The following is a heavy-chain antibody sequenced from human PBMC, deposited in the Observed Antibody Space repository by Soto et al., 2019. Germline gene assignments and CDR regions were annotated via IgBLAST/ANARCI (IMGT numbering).Heavy chain of an antibody. V-gene: IGHV3-21*04. CDR3: ASQVGDNWNPTNDMDV. Sequence: PGVPLRRFCPASGFTSSSYTMNWVRQAPWKGMVWVPSISSSSSYIYDADSVKGRFTIYRDNAKKPLYLQMNSRKASDTAMYYCASQVGDNWNPTNDMDVWGQGTTVAASS. CDR1: GFTSSSYT. CDR2: ISSSSSYI. D-gene: IGHD1-20*01. J-gene: IGHJ6*02.